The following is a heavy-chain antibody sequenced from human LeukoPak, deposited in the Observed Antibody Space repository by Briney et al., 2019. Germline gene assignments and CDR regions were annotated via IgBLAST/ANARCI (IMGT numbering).Heavy chain of an antibody. CDR1: GGSISSTSHY. V-gene: IGHV4-39*01. Sequence: TASETLSLTCTVSGGSISSTSHYWGWIRXPXGKGLEWIGSIYYSGSTYYAPSLKSRVTISVDTSKNQFSLKLSSVTAADTAVYYCARLPTDLLAFDYWGQGTLVTVSS. CDR3: ARLPTDLLAFDY. J-gene: IGHJ4*02. CDR2: IYYSGST. D-gene: IGHD2-8*02.